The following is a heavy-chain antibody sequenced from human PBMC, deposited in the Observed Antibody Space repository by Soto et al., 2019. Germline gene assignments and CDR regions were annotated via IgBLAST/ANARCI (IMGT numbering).Heavy chain of an antibody. CDR1: GGSMRSYC. D-gene: IGHD3-3*01. J-gene: IGHJ6*02. CDR3: AGIGEEIYYGMDV. Sequence: QVQLQESGPGLVKPSETLSLTCTVSGGSMRSYCWNWIRQPAGEGREWIGRIYARGSTKYNPSLESRVTMFVDVSQNQFSLRLTSVTAADTAVYYCAGIGEEIYYGMDVWGQGTTVTVSS. V-gene: IGHV4-4*07. CDR2: IYARGST.